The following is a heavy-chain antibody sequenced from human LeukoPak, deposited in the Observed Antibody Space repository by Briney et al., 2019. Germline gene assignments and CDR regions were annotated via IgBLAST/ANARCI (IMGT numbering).Heavy chain of an antibody. CDR1: GYTFTGYY. J-gene: IGHJ4*02. Sequence: GASVKVSCKASGYTFTGYYMHWVRQAPGQGLEWMGLINPNSGGTNYAQKFQGRVTMTRDTSISTAYMELSRLRSDDTAVYYCTVISIAEAGGFDYWGKGTLVTVSS. CDR2: INPNSGGT. CDR3: TVISIAEAGGFDY. D-gene: IGHD6-13*01. V-gene: IGHV1-2*02.